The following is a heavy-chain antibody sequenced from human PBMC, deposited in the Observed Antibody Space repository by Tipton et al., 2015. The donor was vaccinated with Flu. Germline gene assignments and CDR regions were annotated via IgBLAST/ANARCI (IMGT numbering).Heavy chain of an antibody. D-gene: IGHD4-23*01. CDR3: VRTSYGGNHYFDS. CDR1: GFSISSGFY. Sequence: TLSLTCSVSGFSISSGFYWGWIRQSPGKGLEWVGSVSHRGPTYYTPSLTSRVSISVDTSKRQFSLEVRSVTAADTAVYYCVRTSYGGNHYFDSWGQGTLVTVSS. J-gene: IGHJ4*02. CDR2: VSHRGPT. V-gene: IGHV4-38-2*01.